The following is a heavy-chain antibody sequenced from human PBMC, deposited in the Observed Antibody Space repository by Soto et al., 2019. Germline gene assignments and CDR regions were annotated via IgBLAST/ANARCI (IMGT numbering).Heavy chain of an antibody. D-gene: IGHD4-17*01. CDR2: IWYDGSNK. Sequence: QVQLVESGGGVVQPGRSLRLSCAASGFTFSSYGMHWVRQAPGKGLEWVAVIWYDGSNKYYADSVKGRFTISRDNSKNTLYLQMNSLRAEDTAVYYCARGQITTVVTPGSAFDIWGQGTMVTVSS. CDR3: ARGQITTVVTPGSAFDI. J-gene: IGHJ3*02. CDR1: GFTFSSYG. V-gene: IGHV3-33*01.